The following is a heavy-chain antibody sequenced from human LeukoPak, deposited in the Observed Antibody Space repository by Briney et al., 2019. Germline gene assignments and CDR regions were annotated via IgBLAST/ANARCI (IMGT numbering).Heavy chain of an antibody. Sequence: GASVKVSCKASGGTFSTDAISWVRQAPGQGLEWMGRVIPYLGIIDYTQKFQGRITISADKSTSTAYMEMNSLTSEDTAVYNCARDTAVAPSSNWFDPWGQGTLVTVSS. CDR1: GGTFSTDA. V-gene: IGHV1-69*04. J-gene: IGHJ5*02. CDR2: VIPYLGII. D-gene: IGHD6-19*01. CDR3: ARDTAVAPSSNWFDP.